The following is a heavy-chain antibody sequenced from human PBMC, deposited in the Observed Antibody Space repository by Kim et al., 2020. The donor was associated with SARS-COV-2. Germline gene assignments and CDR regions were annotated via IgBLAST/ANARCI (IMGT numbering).Heavy chain of an antibody. J-gene: IGHJ4*02. CDR1: GGSISSYY. V-gene: IGHV4-59*01. CDR2: IYYSGST. Sequence: SETLSLTCTVSGGSISSYYWSWIRQPPGKGLEWIGYIYYSGSTNYNPSLKSRVTISVDTSKNQFSLKLSSVTAADTAVYYCATPLSGSSFDYWGQGTLVTVSS. D-gene: IGHD3-10*01. CDR3: ATPLSGSSFDY.